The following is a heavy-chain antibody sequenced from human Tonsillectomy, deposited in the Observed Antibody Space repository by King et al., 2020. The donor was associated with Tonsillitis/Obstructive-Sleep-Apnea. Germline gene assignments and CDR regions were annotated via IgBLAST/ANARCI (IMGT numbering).Heavy chain of an antibody. CDR1: GGSISSYY. CDR2: IYYSGST. J-gene: IGHJ5*02. Sequence: QLQESGPGLVKPSETLSLTCTVSGGSISSYYWSWIRQPPGKGLEWIGYIYYSGSTNYNPSLKSRVTISVDTSKNQFSLKLSSVTAADTAVYYCARGDSGGDFWSGYPGGGAFDPWGQGTLVTVSS. V-gene: IGHV4-59*01. D-gene: IGHD3-3*01. CDR3: ARGDSGGDFWSGYPGGGAFDP.